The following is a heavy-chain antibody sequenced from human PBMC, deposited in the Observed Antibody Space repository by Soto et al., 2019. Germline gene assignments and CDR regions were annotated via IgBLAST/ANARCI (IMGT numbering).Heavy chain of an antibody. CDR2: MNPNSGNT. Sequence: QVQLVQSGAEVKKPGASVKVSCKASGYTFTSYDINWVRQATGQGLEWMGWMNPNSGNTGYAQKFQGRVTITADESTSTAYMELSSLRSEDTAVYYCARAWIQLWFFDYWGQGTLVTVSS. J-gene: IGHJ4*02. CDR3: ARAWIQLWFFDY. V-gene: IGHV1-8*01. CDR1: GYTFTSYD. D-gene: IGHD5-18*01.